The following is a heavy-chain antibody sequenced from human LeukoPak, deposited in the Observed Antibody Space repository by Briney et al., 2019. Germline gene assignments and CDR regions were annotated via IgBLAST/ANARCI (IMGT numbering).Heavy chain of an antibody. J-gene: IGHJ3*02. CDR1: GGSISSYY. CDR2: IYYSGST. CDR3: ARITGFANAFDI. Sequence: SETLSLTCTVSGGSISSYYWSWIRQPPGKGLEWIWYIYYSGSTNYNPSLKSRVTISVDTSKNQFSLKLSSVTAADTAVYYCARITGFANAFDIWGQGTMVTVSS. D-gene: IGHD1-14*01. V-gene: IGHV4-59*01.